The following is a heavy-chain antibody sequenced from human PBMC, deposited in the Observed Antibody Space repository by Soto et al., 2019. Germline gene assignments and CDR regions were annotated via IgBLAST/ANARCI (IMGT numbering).Heavy chain of an antibody. Sequence: QVQLVQSGAEVKKPGASVKVSCKASGYTFTSYDINWVRQATGQGLEWMGWMNTNSGNTGYAQEFQGRVTMTRNTSISTAYMDLSSLRSDDTAVYYCARERDAAGVDYWGQGTLVTVSS. CDR1: GYTFTSYD. J-gene: IGHJ4*02. V-gene: IGHV1-8*01. CDR3: ARERDAAGVDY. D-gene: IGHD6-13*01. CDR2: MNTNSGNT.